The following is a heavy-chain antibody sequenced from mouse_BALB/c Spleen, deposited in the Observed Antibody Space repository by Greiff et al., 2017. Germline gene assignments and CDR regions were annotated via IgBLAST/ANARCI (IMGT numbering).Heavy chain of an antibody. J-gene: IGHJ3*01. Sequence: DLVKPGASVKLSCKASGYTFTSYWINWIKQRPGQGLEWIGRIAPGSGSTYYNEMFKGKATLTVDTSSSTAYIQLISLSSEDSAVYFCAKDYGNPWFAYWGQGTLVTVSA. CDR3: AKDYGNPWFAY. CDR1: GYTFTSYW. CDR2: IAPGSGST. D-gene: IGHD2-1*01. V-gene: IGHV1S41*01.